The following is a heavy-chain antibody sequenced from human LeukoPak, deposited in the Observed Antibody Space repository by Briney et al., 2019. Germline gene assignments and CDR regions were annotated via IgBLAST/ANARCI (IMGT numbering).Heavy chain of an antibody. Sequence: GGSLRLSCLTSGFKFSSYSMNWVRQAPGKGLEWVSSISPSGNYMHFADSVKGRFTVSRDNAHSTLYLQMSSLQVQDTALYYCVRDETGGVVYKYWGQGTLITVSS. CDR2: ISPSGNYM. V-gene: IGHV3-21*06. J-gene: IGHJ4*02. CDR3: VRDETGGVVYKY. CDR1: GFKFSSYS. D-gene: IGHD2-8*02.